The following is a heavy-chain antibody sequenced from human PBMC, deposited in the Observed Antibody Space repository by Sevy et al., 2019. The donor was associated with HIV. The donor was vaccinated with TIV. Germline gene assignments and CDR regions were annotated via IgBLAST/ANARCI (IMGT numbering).Heavy chain of an antibody. D-gene: IGHD4-4*01. CDR3: ARAADYSSNYYYYYMDV. J-gene: IGHJ6*03. Sequence: ASVKVSCKASGGTFSSYAISWVRQAPGQGLEWMGGIIPIFGTANYAQKFQGRVTITADESTSTAYMELSSLRSEDTAVYYCARAADYSSNYYYYYMDVWGKGTTVTVSS. V-gene: IGHV1-69*13. CDR2: IIPIFGTA. CDR1: GGTFSSYA.